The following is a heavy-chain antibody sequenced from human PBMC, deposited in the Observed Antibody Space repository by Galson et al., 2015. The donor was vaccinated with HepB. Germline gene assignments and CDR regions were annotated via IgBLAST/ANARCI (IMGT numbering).Heavy chain of an antibody. Sequence: SLRLSCAASGFTFGQDGMSWVRQAPGKGLEWVSVISGSGDYINYADSVRGRFTISRDNSRSTLYLHMNSLRVEDTAIYYRARDLGGHRADYFEYWGQGTLVTVSS. CDR2: ISGSGDYI. D-gene: IGHD4-23*01. V-gene: IGHV3-23*01. CDR3: ARDLGGHRADYFEY. CDR1: GFTFGQDG. J-gene: IGHJ4*02.